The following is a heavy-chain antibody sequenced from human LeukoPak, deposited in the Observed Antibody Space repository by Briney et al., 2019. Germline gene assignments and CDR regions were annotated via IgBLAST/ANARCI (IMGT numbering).Heavy chain of an antibody. CDR1: GFTFDDYA. Sequence: GGSLRLSCAASGFTFDDYAMHWVRQAPGKGLEWVSGISWNSGSIGYADSVKGRFTISRDNAKNSLYLQMNSLRAEDTALYYCAKDIPYYYDSSGSPDWGQGTLVTVSS. CDR2: ISWNSGSI. D-gene: IGHD3-22*01. J-gene: IGHJ4*02. CDR3: AKDIPYYYDSSGSPD. V-gene: IGHV3-9*01.